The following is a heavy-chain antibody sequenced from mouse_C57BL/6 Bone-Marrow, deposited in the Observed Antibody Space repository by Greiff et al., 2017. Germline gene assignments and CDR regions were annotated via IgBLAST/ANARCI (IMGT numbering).Heavy chain of an antibody. J-gene: IGHJ3*01. D-gene: IGHD4-1*01. CDR3: ARSRLTGPFAY. V-gene: IGHV1-64*01. Sequence: QVQLQQPGAELVKPGASVTLSCKASGYTFTSYWMHWVKQRPGQGLEWIGMIHPNSGSTNYNEKFKSKATLTVDKSSSTAYMQLSSLSSEDSAVYYCARSRLTGPFAYWGQGTLVTVSA. CDR2: IHPNSGST. CDR1: GYTFTSYW.